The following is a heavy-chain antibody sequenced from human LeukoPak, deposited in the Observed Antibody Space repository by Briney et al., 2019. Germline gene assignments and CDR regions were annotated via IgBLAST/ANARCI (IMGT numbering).Heavy chain of an antibody. CDR2: ISGSGGST. D-gene: IGHD3-3*01. CDR1: GFTFSSYA. J-gene: IGHJ4*02. CDR3: AKDCITIFGVVTLFDY. Sequence: GGSLRLSCAASGFTFSSYAMSWVRQAPGKGLEWVSAISGSGGSTYYADSVKGRFTISRDNSKNTLYLQMNSLRAEDTAVYYCAKDCITIFGVVTLFDYWGQGTLVTVSS. V-gene: IGHV3-23*01.